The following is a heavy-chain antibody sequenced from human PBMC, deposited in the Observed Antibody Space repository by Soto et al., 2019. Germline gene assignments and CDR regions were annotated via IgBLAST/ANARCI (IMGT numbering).Heavy chain of an antibody. V-gene: IGHV3-21*01. CDR1: GFTFSSYS. CDR3: ARDGIYNSSGWYVRLTTYYYYYGMDA. D-gene: IGHD6-19*01. Sequence: GGSLRLSCAASGFTFSSYSMNWVRQAPGKGLEWVSSISSSSSYIYYADSVKGRFTISRDNAKNSLYLQMNSLRAEDTAVYYCARDGIYNSSGWYVRLTTYYYYYGMDAWGQGTTVTVSS. CDR2: ISSSSSYI. J-gene: IGHJ6*02.